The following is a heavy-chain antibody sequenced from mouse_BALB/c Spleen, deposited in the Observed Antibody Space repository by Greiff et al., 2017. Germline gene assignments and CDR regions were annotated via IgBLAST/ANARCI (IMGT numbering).Heavy chain of an antibody. CDR1: GYTFTSYW. CDR3: ARGYDGYYEAMDY. Sequence: VQLVESGAELAKPGASVKMSCKASGYTFTSYWMHWVKQRPGQGLEWIGYINPSTGYTEYNQKFKDKATLTADKSSSTAYMQLSSLTSEDSAVYYCARGYDGYYEAMDYWGQGTSVTVSS. D-gene: IGHD2-3*01. CDR2: INPSTGYT. J-gene: IGHJ4*01. V-gene: IGHV1-7*01.